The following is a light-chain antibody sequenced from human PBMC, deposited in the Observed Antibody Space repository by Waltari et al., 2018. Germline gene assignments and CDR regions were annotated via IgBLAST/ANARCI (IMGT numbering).Light chain of an antibody. CDR1: QRLLYNSNDKNY. V-gene: IGKV4-1*01. CDR2: WAP. Sequence: DIVMTQSPDSLAVSLGARVTINCKPSQRLLYNSNDKNYLAWYQQKPGPPPKLLFYWAPSRQSGVPDLFSVRGSETDCTLTIRSMKAGDVAVYYCQQYYSRRTFGQGTRVEIK. J-gene: IGKJ1*01. CDR3: QQYYSRRT.